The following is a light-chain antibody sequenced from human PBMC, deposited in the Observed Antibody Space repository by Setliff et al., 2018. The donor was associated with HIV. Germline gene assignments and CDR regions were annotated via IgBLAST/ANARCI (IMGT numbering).Light chain of an antibody. CDR1: SSDVGGYNF. CDR3: GSYTSGSTLGV. Sequence: QSALTQSASVSGSPGQSITISCTGTSSDVGGYNFVSWYQHHPGKAPKLIIYDVTKRPSGVSHRFSGSKSANTASLTISGLRAEDEADYYCGSYTSGSTLGVFGTGTKVTVL. V-gene: IGLV2-14*03. J-gene: IGLJ1*01. CDR2: DVT.